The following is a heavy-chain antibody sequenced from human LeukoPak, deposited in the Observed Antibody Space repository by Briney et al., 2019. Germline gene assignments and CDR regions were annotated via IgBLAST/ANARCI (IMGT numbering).Heavy chain of an antibody. CDR2: IYYSGST. D-gene: IGHD4-23*01. CDR3: ARAWGNSRYFDY. J-gene: IGHJ4*02. CDR1: GGSISSYY. V-gene: IGHV4-59*01. Sequence: SETLSLTCTVFGGSISSYYWSWIRQRPGKGLEWIGYIYYSGSTNYNPSLKSRVTISVDTSKNQFSLKLSSVTVADTAVYYCARAWGNSRYFDYWGQGTLVTVSS.